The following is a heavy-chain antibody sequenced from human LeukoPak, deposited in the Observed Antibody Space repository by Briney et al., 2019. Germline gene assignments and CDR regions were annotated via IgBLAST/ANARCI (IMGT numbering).Heavy chain of an antibody. CDR2: IIPIFGTA. CDR1: GGTFSSYA. J-gene: IGHJ6*02. CDR3: ARLSSSHYYYYGMDV. Sequence: SVKVSCTASGGTFSSYAISWVRQAPGQGLEWMGGIIPIFGTANYAQKFQGRVTITADESTSTAYMELSSLRSEDTAVYYCARLSSSHYYYYGMDVWGQGTTVTVSS. V-gene: IGHV1-69*01. D-gene: IGHD6-19*01.